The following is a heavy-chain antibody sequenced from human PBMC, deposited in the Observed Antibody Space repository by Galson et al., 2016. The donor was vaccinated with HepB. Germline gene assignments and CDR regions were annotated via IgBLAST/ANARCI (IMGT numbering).Heavy chain of an antibody. CDR1: GFTFSSYN. CDR3: ARVLGGNYWYFDL. Sequence: SLRLSCAASGFTFSSYNMNWVRQAPGKGLEWVSSISGSSNYIYNVDSVKGRFTISRDNAKNSLYLQMNSLRAEDTAVYYCARVLGGNYWYFDLWGRGTLVTVSS. CDR2: ISGSSNYI. J-gene: IGHJ2*01. V-gene: IGHV3-21*06. D-gene: IGHD3-16*01.